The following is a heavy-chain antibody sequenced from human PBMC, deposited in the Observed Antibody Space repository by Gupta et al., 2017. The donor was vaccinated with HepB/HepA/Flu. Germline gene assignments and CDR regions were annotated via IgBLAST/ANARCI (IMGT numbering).Heavy chain of an antibody. D-gene: IGHD3-10*01. CDR2: INHSGRT. V-gene: IGHV4-34*01. Sequence: QVQLQQWGAGLLKPSETLSLTCAVYGGSFSGYYWSWIRQPPGKGLEGIGEINHSGRTNYNPSLKRRVTISVDTSKNQVSLKLSSVTAADTAVDYCARGSRSTRGGSGSYLDYGGQVTLVTVSS. CDR1: GGSFSGYY. J-gene: IGHJ4*02. CDR3: ARGSRSTRGGSGSYLDY.